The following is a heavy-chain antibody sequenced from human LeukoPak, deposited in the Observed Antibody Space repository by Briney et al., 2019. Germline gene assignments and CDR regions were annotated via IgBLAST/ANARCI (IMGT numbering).Heavy chain of an antibody. Sequence: GGSLRLSCTVSGLTFNTAWLTWIRLAPEKGLEWVGRIRDGATADYAAPVKGRFAISRDESSNTLYLQMNSLKTEDTGVYYCTTDGKYSDSGNYWFDPWGQGTLVTVSS. V-gene: IGHV3-15*01. J-gene: IGHJ5*02. CDR2: IRDGATA. CDR1: GLTFNTAW. CDR3: TTDGKYSDSGNYWFDP. D-gene: IGHD1-26*01.